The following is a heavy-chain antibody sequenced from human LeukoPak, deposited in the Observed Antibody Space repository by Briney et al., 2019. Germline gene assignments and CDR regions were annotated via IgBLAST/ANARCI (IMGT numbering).Heavy chain of an antibody. Sequence: SETLSLTCTVSGGSISSYYWSWIRQPPGKGLEWIGYIYYGGSTNYNPSLKSRVTISVDTSKNQFSLKLSSVTAADTAVYYCARDITAAGPGSFDYWGQGTLVTVSS. V-gene: IGHV4-59*01. CDR3: ARDITAAGPGSFDY. D-gene: IGHD6-13*01. CDR2: IYYGGST. J-gene: IGHJ4*02. CDR1: GGSISSYY.